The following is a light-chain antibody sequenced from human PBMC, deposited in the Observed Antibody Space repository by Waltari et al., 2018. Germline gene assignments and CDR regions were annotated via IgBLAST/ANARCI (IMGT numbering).Light chain of an antibody. J-gene: IGKJ3*01. CDR3: HQSFTAPLT. Sequence: DIQLTPSPSSVAASIGDRVAITCRSRQPINNYLNWYHHKPGRAPKLLLSDVSNLENGVPSRFSGSGYGAEFTLIITSLQPEDVGTYYCHQSFTAPLTFGPGARVEIK. V-gene: IGKV1-39*01. CDR2: DVS. CDR1: QPINNY.